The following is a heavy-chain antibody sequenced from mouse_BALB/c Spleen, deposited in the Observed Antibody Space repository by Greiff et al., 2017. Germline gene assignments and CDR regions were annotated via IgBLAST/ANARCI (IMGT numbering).Heavy chain of an antibody. CDR1: GFTFSSYA. CDR2: ISSGGST. D-gene: IGHD2-2*01. CDR3: ARDGYPWYFDV. V-gene: IGHV5-6-5*01. Sequence: EVKLEESGGGLVKPGGSLKLSCAASGFTFSSYAMSWVRQTPEKRLEWVASISSGGSTYYPDSVKGRFTISRDNARNILYLQMSSLRSEDTAMYYCARDGYPWYFDVWGAGTTVTVSS. J-gene: IGHJ1*01.